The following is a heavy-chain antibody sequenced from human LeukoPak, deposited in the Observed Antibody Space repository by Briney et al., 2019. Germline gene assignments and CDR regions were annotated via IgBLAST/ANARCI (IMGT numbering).Heavy chain of an antibody. D-gene: IGHD2-21*01. CDR1: GYAFTSYY. V-gene: IGHV1-46*01. CDR3: ASGVRRDDFDY. J-gene: IGHJ4*02. Sequence: ASVKVSCKASGYAFTSYYMHWVRQAPGQGLEWMGIINPSGGSTSYAQKFQGRATMTRDTSTSTVYMELSSLRSEDTAVYYCASGVRRDDFDYWGQGTLVTVSS. CDR2: INPSGGST.